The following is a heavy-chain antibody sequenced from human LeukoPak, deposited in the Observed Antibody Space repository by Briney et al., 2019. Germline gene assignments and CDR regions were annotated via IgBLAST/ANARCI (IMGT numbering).Heavy chain of an antibody. CDR1: GFSLSNYA. CDR2: ISSANSHI. V-gene: IGHV3-21*01. CDR3: ARDLMRFLEWAN. Sequence: GGTLRLSCVVSGFSLSNYAMNWVRQAPGKGPEWVSYISSANSHIYYADSVKGRFIISRDNAKNSLYLQMNSLRAEDTAVYYCARDLMRFLEWANWGQGTLVTVSS. J-gene: IGHJ4*02. D-gene: IGHD3-3*01.